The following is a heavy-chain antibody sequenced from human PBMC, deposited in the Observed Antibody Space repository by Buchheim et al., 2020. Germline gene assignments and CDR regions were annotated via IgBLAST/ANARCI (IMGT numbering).Heavy chain of an antibody. D-gene: IGHD1-26*01. CDR3: ARDKWELRSYYYYSMDV. J-gene: IGHJ6*02. CDR2: ISYDGSNK. V-gene: IGHV3-30-3*01. Sequence: QVQLVESGGGVVQPGRSLRLSCAASGFTFSSYAMHWVRQAPGKGLEWVAVISYDGSNKYYADSVKGRFTISRDNSKNTLYLQMNSLRAEDTAVYYCARDKWELRSYYYYSMDVWGQGTT. CDR1: GFTFSSYA.